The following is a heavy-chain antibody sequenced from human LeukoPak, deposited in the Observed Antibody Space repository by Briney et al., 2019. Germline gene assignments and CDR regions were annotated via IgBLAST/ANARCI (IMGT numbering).Heavy chain of an antibody. Sequence: SETLSLTCTVSGGSISSYYWSWIRQPPGKGLEWIGYIYYSGSTNYNPSLKSRVTISVDTSKNQFSLKLSSVTAADTAVYYCARAGPSPLSNYFDYWGQGTLVTVSS. CDR2: IYYSGST. D-gene: IGHD2-2*01. V-gene: IGHV4-59*01. CDR1: GGSISSYY. J-gene: IGHJ4*02. CDR3: ARAGPSPLSNYFDY.